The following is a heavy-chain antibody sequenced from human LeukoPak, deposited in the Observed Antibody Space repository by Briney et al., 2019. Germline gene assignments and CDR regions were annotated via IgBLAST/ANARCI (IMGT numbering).Heavy chain of an antibody. CDR2: IYYNGST. CDR3: AKSVAWNYYYYMDV. V-gene: IGHV4-28*01. D-gene: IGHD5-12*01. J-gene: IGHJ6*03. CDR1: GYSISSSNW. Sequence: KPSDTLSLTCAVSGYSISSSNWWGWIRQPPGKGLEWIAYIYYNGSTYYNPSLKSRVTMSVDTSKNQFSLKLSSVTAVDTAVYYCAKSVAWNYYYYMDVWGKGTTVTVSS.